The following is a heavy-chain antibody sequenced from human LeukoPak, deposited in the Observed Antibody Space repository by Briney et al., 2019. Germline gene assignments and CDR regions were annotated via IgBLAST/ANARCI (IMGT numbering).Heavy chain of an antibody. Sequence: GGSLRLSCAGSGLTVSILWMSWVRQAPGKGLGWVANIKQDGSEKYYADSVKGRFTISRDNAENSLYLQMDSLRDEDTAVYYCATAWGFIEYWGQGTLVTVSS. CDR3: ATAWGFIEY. CDR2: IKQDGSEK. V-gene: IGHV3-7*01. J-gene: IGHJ1*01. CDR1: GLTVSILW. D-gene: IGHD3-16*01.